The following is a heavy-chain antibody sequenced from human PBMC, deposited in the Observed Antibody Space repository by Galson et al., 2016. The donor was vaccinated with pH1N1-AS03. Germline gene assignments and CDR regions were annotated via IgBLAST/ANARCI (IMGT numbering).Heavy chain of an antibody. CDR3: ARDRPNYNVYLDH. V-gene: IGHV3-33*01. J-gene: IGHJ4*02. CDR2: IWYDGSNK. D-gene: IGHD5-24*01. CDR1: GFTFRDYG. Sequence: SLRLSCAASGFTFRDYGLHWVRQAAGKGLEWVAVIWYDGSNKNYVDSVKGRFIVSRDNSNDTLYLQMNSLRAEDTAVYYCARDRPNYNVYLDHWGQGILVTVSS.